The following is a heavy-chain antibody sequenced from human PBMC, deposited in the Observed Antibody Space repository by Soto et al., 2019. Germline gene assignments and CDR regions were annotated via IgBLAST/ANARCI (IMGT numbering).Heavy chain of an antibody. J-gene: IGHJ6*02. CDR1: GGTFSKDA. CDR2: LIPVFGSP. V-gene: IGHV1-69*01. CDR3: TRVLGYTFEPGKTRYYAMDV. Sequence: QVQLVQSGAEVKKPGSSVTVSCKTSGGTFSKDAINWVRQAPGQGLEWMGLLIPVFGSPIYAQKFQGRIMMTADESTSTAFMALRSLRSEDTAVYYCTRVLGYTFEPGKTRYYAMDVWCQGTTVSVSS. D-gene: IGHD5-18*01.